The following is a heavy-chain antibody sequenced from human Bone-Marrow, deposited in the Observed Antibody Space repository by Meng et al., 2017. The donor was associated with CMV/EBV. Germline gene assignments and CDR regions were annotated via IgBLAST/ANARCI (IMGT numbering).Heavy chain of an antibody. CDR2: IRYDGSNK. CDR1: GFTFSSDG. Sequence: CAASGFTFSSDGMHWVRQAPGKGLEWVAFIRYDGSNKYYADSVKGRFTISRDNSKNTLYLQMNSLRAEDTAVYYCATEGPYYYGMDVWGQGTTVTVSS. V-gene: IGHV3-30*02. CDR3: ATEGPYYYGMDV. J-gene: IGHJ6*02.